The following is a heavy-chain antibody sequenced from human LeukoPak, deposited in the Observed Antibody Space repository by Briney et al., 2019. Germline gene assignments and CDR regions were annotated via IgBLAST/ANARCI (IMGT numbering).Heavy chain of an antibody. V-gene: IGHV3-48*01. D-gene: IGHD4-17*01. CDR1: GFTFSDFS. J-gene: IGHJ3*02. CDR2: ISGSSSTI. Sequence: GGSLRLSCAASGFTFSDFSMNWVCQAPGKGLEWVSYISGSSSTITYADSVKGRFTVSRDNAKTSLYLQMNSLRAEDTAVYYCAREGKMTTDAFDIWGQGTMVTVSS. CDR3: AREGKMTTDAFDI.